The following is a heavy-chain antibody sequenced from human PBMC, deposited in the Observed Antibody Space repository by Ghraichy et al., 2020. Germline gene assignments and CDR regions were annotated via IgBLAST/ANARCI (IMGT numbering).Heavy chain of an antibody. CDR1: GFTFSSYA. D-gene: IGHD2/OR15-2a*01. CDR3: AKWRLSRSTRDAFDI. J-gene: IGHJ3*02. V-gene: IGHV3-23*01. Sequence: GGSLRLSCAASGFTFSSYAMSWVRQAAGKGLEWVSAISGSGGSTYYADSVKGRFTISRDNSKNTLYLQMNSLRAEDTAVYYCAKWRLSRSTRDAFDIWGQGTMVTVSS. CDR2: ISGSGGST.